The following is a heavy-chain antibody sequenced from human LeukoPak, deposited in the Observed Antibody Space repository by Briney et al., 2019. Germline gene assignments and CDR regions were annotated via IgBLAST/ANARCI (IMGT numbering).Heavy chain of an antibody. D-gene: IGHD1-26*01. V-gene: IGHV4-34*01. CDR2: INHSGST. J-gene: IGHJ4*02. CDR1: GGSFSGYY. Sequence: SETLSLTCAVYGGSFSGYYWSWIRQPPGKGLEWIGEINHSGSTDYNPSLKSRLTMSVDTSKNQFSLKLNSVTAADTALYYCAREGLSRSGSYELHYWGRGTLVTVSS. CDR3: AREGLSRSGSYELHY.